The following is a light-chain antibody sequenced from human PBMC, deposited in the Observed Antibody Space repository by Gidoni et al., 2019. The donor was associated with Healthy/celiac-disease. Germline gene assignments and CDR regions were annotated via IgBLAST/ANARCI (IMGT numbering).Light chain of an antibody. J-gene: IGKJ2*01. V-gene: IGKV3-20*01. CDR2: GAS. CDR1: QSVSSSY. CDR3: QQYGSSPYT. Sequence: EIVLKQSPGTLSLSPGERATLSCRASQSVSSSYLAWYQQKPGHAPRLLIYGASSRATGIPDRFSGSGSVTDFTLTIIRLDPEDFAVYYCQQYGSSPYTFGQGTKLEIK.